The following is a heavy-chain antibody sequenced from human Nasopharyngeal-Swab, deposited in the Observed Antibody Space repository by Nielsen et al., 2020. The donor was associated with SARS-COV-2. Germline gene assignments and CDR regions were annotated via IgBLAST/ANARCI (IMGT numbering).Heavy chain of an antibody. D-gene: IGHD6-6*01. CDR1: GFTFDDYA. CDR2: ISWNSGSI. J-gene: IGHJ6*03. V-gene: IGHV3-9*01. Sequence: GASLRLSCAASGFTFDDYAMHWVRQAPGKGLEWVSGISWNSGSIGYADSVKGRFTISRDNAKNSLYLQMNSLRAEDTALYYCASLSGSSSAYYYYMDVWGKGTTVTVSS. CDR3: ASLSGSSSAYYYYMDV.